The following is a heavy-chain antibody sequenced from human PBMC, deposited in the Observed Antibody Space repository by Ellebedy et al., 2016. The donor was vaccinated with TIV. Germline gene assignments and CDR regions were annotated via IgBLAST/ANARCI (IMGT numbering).Heavy chain of an antibody. D-gene: IGHD2-2*01. V-gene: IGHV3-21*01. CDR1: GFTFSSYS. Sequence: GGSLRLSCVASGFTFSSYSMNWVRQAPGKGLEWVSSISSSSSYIYYADSVKGRFTISRDNAKNSLYLQMNSLRAEDTAVYYCARHPVPAVDYYYYYGMDVWGQGTTVTVSS. CDR3: ARHPVPAVDYYYYYGMDV. CDR2: ISSSSSYI. J-gene: IGHJ6*02.